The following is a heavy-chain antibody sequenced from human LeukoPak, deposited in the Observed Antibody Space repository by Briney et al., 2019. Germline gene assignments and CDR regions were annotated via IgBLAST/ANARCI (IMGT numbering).Heavy chain of an antibody. J-gene: IGHJ1*01. Sequence: SVKVSCKASGGTFSSYAISWVRQAPGQGLEWTGRIIPIFGTANYAQKFQGRVTITTDESTSTAYMELSSLRSEDTAVYYCAREGRYSGSHFQHWGQGTLVTVSS. D-gene: IGHD1-26*01. V-gene: IGHV1-69*05. CDR1: GGTFSSYA. CDR3: AREGRYSGSHFQH. CDR2: IIPIFGTA.